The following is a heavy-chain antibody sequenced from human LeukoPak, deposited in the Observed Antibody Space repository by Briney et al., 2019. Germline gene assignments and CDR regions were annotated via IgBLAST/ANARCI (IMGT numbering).Heavy chain of an antibody. CDR3: AELGITMIGGV. Sequence: GGSLRLSCAASGFTFSSYWMSWVRQAPGKGLEWVANIKQDGSEKYYVDSVKGRFTISRDNAKNSLHLQMNSLRAEDTAVYYCAELGITMIGGVWGKGTTVTISS. CDR1: GFTFSSYW. J-gene: IGHJ6*04. CDR2: IKQDGSEK. D-gene: IGHD3-10*02. V-gene: IGHV3-7*01.